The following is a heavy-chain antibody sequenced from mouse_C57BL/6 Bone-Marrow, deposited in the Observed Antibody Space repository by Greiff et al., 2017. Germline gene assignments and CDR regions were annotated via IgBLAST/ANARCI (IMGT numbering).Heavy chain of an antibody. CDR3: ARRLRWAMDY. D-gene: IGHD1-1*01. CDR1: GFTFSDYG. V-gene: IGHV5-17*03. CDR2: ISCGSSTI. Sequence: EVKLMESGGGLVQPGGSLKLSCAASGFTFSDYGMHWVRQAPEKGLEWVAYISCGSSTIYYLDTVKGRFTISRDNAKYTLFLQMTSLKSEDTAMYYCARRLRWAMDYWGQGTSVTVSS. J-gene: IGHJ4*01.